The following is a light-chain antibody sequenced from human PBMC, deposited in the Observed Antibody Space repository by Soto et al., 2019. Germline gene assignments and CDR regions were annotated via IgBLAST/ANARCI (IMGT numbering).Light chain of an antibody. CDR3: SSSNSGSTLDV. V-gene: IGLV2-14*01. CDR1: SSDVGGYNY. J-gene: IGLJ1*01. Sequence: QSALTQPASVSGSPGQSITISCTGTSSDVGGYNYVCWYQQHPGKAPKLMIYEVSNRPSGVSNRFSGSKSGNTASLTISGLQAEDEADDYCSSSNSGSTLDVFGTGTKLTVL. CDR2: EVS.